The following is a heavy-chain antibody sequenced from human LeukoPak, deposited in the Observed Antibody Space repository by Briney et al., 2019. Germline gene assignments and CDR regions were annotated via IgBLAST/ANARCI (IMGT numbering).Heavy chain of an antibody. CDR2: INAGNGNT. V-gene: IGHV1-3*01. D-gene: IGHD1-1*01. J-gene: IGHJ4*02. CDR1: GYTFTSYA. Sequence: ASVKVSCKASGYTFTSYAMHWVRQAPGQRLEWMGWINAGNGNTKYSQKFQGRVTITRDTSASTAYMELSSLRSEDTAVYYCAAGFRVPERDDYWGRGTLVTVSS. CDR3: AAGFRVPERDDY.